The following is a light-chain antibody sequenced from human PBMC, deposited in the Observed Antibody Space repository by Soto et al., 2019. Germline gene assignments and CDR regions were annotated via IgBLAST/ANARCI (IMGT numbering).Light chain of an antibody. Sequence: SVLTQPPSVSGAPGQRVTISCTGSSSNIGAGYDVHWYQQLPGTAPKLLIYGNSNRPSGVPDRFSGSKSGTSASLAITGLQAEDEADYYCQSYDSIYVFGTGTKLTVL. J-gene: IGLJ1*01. CDR3: QSYDSIYV. V-gene: IGLV1-40*01. CDR2: GNS. CDR1: SSNIGAGYD.